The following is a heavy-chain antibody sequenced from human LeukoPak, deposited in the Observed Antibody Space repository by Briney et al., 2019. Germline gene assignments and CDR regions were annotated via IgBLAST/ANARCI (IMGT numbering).Heavy chain of an antibody. CDR2: IYYSGST. Sequence: PSETLSLTCTVSGGSISSSSYYWGWIRQPPGKGLEWIGSIYYSGSTYYNPSLKSRVTISVDTSENQFSLKLSSVTAADTAVYYCARVGGSYFPPYYYYYMDVWGKGTTVTISS. CDR1: GGSISSSSYY. J-gene: IGHJ6*03. V-gene: IGHV4-39*07. D-gene: IGHD1-26*01. CDR3: ARVGGSYFPPYYYYYMDV.